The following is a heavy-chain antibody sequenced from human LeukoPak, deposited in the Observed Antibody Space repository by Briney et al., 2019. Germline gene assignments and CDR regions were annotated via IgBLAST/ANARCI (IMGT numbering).Heavy chain of an antibody. D-gene: IGHD1-26*01. J-gene: IGHJ3*02. CDR3: AILPTTHDAFDI. CDR1: GFTFSSYS. V-gene: IGHV3-48*01. CDR2: ITFSSSII. Sequence: PGGSLRLSCAASGFTFSSYSMNWVRQAPGKGLEWVSYITFSSSIIYYADSVKGRFTISRDNAKNSLYLQMNSLRAEDTAVYYCAILPTTHDAFDIWGQGTMVTVSS.